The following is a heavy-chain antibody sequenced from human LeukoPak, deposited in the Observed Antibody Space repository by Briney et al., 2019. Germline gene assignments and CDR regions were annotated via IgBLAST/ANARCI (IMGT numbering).Heavy chain of an antibody. D-gene: IGHD6-19*01. CDR3: ARMAVSGRDNWFDP. CDR1: GYTFTSYD. V-gene: IGHV1-8*03. J-gene: IGHJ5*02. CDR2: LSPNSGNT. Sequence: ASVKVSCKASGYTFTSYDINWVRQATGQGLEWMGWLSPNSGNTGYAQKFQGRVTITRNTSINTAYMELSSLRSDDTAVYYCARMAVSGRDNWFDPLGPGIPGHRLL.